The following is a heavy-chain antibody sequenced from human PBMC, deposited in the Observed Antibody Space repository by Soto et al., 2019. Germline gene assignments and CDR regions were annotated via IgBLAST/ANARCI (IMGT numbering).Heavy chain of an antibody. CDR3: AREIVVPAAILAGAIYYFDY. D-gene: IGHD2-2*01. Sequence: SETLSLTCTVSGGSISSGGYYWSWIRQHPGKGLEWIGYIYYSGSTYYNPSLKSRVTISVDTCKNQFSLKLSSVTAADTAVYYCAREIVVPAAILAGAIYYFDYWGQGTLVTVSS. CDR2: IYYSGST. V-gene: IGHV4-31*03. J-gene: IGHJ4*02. CDR1: GGSISSGGYY.